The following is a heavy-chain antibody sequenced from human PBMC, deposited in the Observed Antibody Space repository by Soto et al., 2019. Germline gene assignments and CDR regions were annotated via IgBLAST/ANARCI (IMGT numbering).Heavy chain of an antibody. J-gene: IGHJ6*03. D-gene: IGHD3-22*01. CDR1: GGSISSYY. CDR2: IYYSGST. CDR3: ARTPKSDYYDSSGYYYYYYMDV. Sequence: SETLSLTCTVSGGSISSYYWSWIRQPPGKGLEWIGYIYYSGSTNYNPSLKSRVTISVDTSKNQFSLKLSSVTAADTAVYYCARTPKSDYYDSSGYYYYYYMDVWGKGTTVTVSS. V-gene: IGHV4-59*01.